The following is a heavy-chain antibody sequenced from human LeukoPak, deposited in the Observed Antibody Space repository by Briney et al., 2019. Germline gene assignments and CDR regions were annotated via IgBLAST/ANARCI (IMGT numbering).Heavy chain of an antibody. CDR1: GFTFSTYS. Sequence: GGSLRVSCAASGFTFSTYSMNWVRQAPGKGLEWVSYISSSSSTIYSADSVKGRFAISRDNAKNSLYLQMNSLRAEDTAVYYCARDSPPDIWGQGTMVTVSS. CDR3: ARDSPPDI. J-gene: IGHJ3*02. V-gene: IGHV3-48*01. CDR2: ISSSSSTI.